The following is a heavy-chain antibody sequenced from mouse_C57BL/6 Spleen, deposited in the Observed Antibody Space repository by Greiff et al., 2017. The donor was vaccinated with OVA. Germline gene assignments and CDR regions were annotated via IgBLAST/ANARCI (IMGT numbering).Heavy chain of an antibody. CDR3: ARRGDILRPWYCDV. CDR1: GYTFTSYW. J-gene: IGHJ1*03. V-gene: IGHV1-50*01. CDR2: IDPSDSYT. D-gene: IGHD1-2*01. Sequence: VKLQQPGAELVKPGASVKLSCKASGYTFTSYWMQWVKQRPGQGLEWIGEIDPSDSYTNYNQKFKGKATLTVDTSSSTAYMQLSSLTSEDSAVYYCARRGDILRPWYCDVWGTGTTVTVSS.